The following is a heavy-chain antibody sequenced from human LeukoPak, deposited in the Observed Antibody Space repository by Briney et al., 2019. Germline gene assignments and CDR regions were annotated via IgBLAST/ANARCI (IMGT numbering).Heavy chain of an antibody. CDR1: GYSISSGYY. CDR3: ARATLTPGIAAAGIISHWFDP. CDR2: IYHSGST. D-gene: IGHD6-13*01. Sequence: SETLSLTCTVSGYSISSGYYWGWIRQPPGKGLEWVGSIYHSGSTYYNPSLKSRVTISVDTSKNQFSLKLSSVTAADTAVYYCARATLTPGIAAAGIISHWFDPWGQGTLVTVSS. J-gene: IGHJ5*02. V-gene: IGHV4-38-2*02.